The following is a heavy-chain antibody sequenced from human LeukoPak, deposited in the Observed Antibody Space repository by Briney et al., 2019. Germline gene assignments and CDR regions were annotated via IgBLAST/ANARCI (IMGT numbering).Heavy chain of an antibody. D-gene: IGHD1-26*01. CDR1: GYTLTELS. V-gene: IGHV1-24*01. CDR3: ATSRAPRYSGSYLYYFDY. CDR2: FDPEDGET. Sequence: APVKVSCKVSGYTLTELSMHWVRQAPGKGLEWMGGFDPEDGETIYAQKFQGRVTMTEDTSTDTAYMELSSLRSEDTAVYYCATSRAPRYSGSYLYYFDYWGQGTLVTVSS. J-gene: IGHJ4*02.